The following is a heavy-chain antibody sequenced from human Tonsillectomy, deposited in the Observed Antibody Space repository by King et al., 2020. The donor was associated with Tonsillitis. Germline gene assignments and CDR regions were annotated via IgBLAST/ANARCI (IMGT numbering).Heavy chain of an antibody. Sequence: VQLVESGAEVKKPGESLKISCKGSGYSFTSYWIGWVRQMPGRGLEWMGIIYPGDSDTRYSPSFQGQVTISADKSISTAYLQWSSLKASDTAMYYCARLDGYDSSGYYFDYWGQGTLVTVSS. CDR2: IYPGDSDT. V-gene: IGHV5-51*01. CDR3: ARLDGYDSSGYYFDY. CDR1: GYSFTSYW. D-gene: IGHD3-22*01. J-gene: IGHJ4*02.